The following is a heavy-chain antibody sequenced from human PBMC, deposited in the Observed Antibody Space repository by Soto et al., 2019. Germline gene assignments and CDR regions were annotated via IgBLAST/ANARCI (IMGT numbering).Heavy chain of an antibody. D-gene: IGHD3-9*01. V-gene: IGHV3-21*01. CDR2: ISATSTYI. Sequence: PGGSLRLSCAASGLTFSRYDMSWVRQAPGKGLEWISSISATSTYIFYADSVKGRFTISRDNAKNSVSLQMNSLRAEDTALYYCARVNSATGSMHFDHWGQGTLVTVSS. CDR3: ARVNSATGSMHFDH. J-gene: IGHJ4*02. CDR1: GLTFSRYD.